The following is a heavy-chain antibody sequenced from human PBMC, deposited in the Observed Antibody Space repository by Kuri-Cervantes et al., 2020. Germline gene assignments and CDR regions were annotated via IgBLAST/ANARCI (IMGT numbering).Heavy chain of an antibody. D-gene: IGHD7-27*01. Sequence: SLKISCAASGFTFDDYAMHWVRQAPGKGLEWVSGISWNSGSIGYADSVKGRFTISRDNAKNSLYLQMNSLRAEDMALYYCAKERLGMGFDYWGQGALVTVSS. CDR1: GFTFDDYA. CDR2: ISWNSGSI. CDR3: AKERLGMGFDY. V-gene: IGHV3-9*03. J-gene: IGHJ4*02.